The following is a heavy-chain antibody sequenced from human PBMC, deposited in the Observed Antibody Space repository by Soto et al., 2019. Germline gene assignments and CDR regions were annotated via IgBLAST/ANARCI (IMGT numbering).Heavy chain of an antibody. Sequence: SVKVSCKASGGTFSSYAISWVRQAPGQGLEWMGGIIPIFGTANYAQKFQGRVTITADECTSTAYMELSSLRSEDTAVYYWAGEINTVRGVSNWFDPWDQGTMVTVSS. D-gene: IGHD3-10*01. CDR1: GGTFSSYA. V-gene: IGHV1-69*13. CDR2: IIPIFGTA. J-gene: IGHJ5*02. CDR3: AGEINTVRGVSNWFDP.